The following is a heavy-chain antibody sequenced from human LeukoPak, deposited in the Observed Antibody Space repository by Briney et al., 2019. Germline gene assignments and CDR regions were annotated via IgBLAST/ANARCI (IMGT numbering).Heavy chain of an antibody. J-gene: IGHJ4*02. D-gene: IGHD3-10*01. V-gene: IGHV1-69*13. CDR1: GGTFSSYA. Sequence: GASVKVSCKASGGTFSSYAISWVRQAPGQGLEWMGGIIPIFGTANYAQKFQGRVTITADESTSTAYMELSSLRSDDTAVYYCARGSITMVRGVITPPDYWGQGTLVTVSS. CDR2: IIPIFGTA. CDR3: ARGSITMVRGVITPPDY.